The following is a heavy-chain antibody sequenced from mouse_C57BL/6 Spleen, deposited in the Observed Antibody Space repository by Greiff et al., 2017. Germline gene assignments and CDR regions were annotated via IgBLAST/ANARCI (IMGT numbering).Heavy chain of an antibody. CDR1: GYTFTDYY. CDR2: INPNNGGT. D-gene: IGHD2-5*01. CDR3: ARRNAYYSNYGYAMDY. Sequence: EVQLQQSGPELVKPGASVKISCKASGYTFTDYYMNWVKQSHGKSLEWIGDINPNNGGTSYNQKFKGKATLTVDKSSSTAYMELRSLTSEDSAVYYCARRNAYYSNYGYAMDYWGQGTSVTVSS. V-gene: IGHV1-26*01. J-gene: IGHJ4*01.